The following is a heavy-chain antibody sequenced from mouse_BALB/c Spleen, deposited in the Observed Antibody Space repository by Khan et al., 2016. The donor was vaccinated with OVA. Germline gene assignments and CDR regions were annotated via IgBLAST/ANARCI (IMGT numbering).Heavy chain of an antibody. CDR1: GYTFTTYT. V-gene: IGHV1-4*01. Sequence: VQLVESGAELVKPGASVKISCEASGYTFTTYTMHWVKQMPGQGLEWIGYINPSSGYTKYNQKFKDQATFTADNSSSTAYMQLSSLTTEDSAVYYYARERKRVAYWGQGTTVTVSS. CDR2: INPSSGYT. J-gene: IGHJ2*01. CDR3: ARERKRVAY.